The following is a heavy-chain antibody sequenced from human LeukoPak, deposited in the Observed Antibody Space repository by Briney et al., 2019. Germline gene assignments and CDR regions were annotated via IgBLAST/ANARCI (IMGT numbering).Heavy chain of an antibody. V-gene: IGHV1-69*06. Sequence: SVKVSCKASGGTFSSYAISWVRQAPGQGLEWMGGIIPIFGTANYAQKFQGRVTITADKSTSTAYMELSSLRSEDTAVYYCAREWGAVAGTSDYWGQGTLVTVSS. CDR2: IIPIFGTA. J-gene: IGHJ4*02. CDR1: GGTFSSYA. D-gene: IGHD6-19*01. CDR3: AREWGAVAGTSDY.